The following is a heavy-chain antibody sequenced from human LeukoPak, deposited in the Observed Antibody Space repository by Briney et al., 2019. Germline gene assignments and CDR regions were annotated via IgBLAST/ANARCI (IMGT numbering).Heavy chain of an antibody. D-gene: IGHD2-21*01. CDR3: ARSTDYYFDY. J-gene: IGHJ4*02. CDR2: ISAYNGNT. V-gene: IGHV1-18*01. CDR1: GYTFINYG. Sequence: ASVKVSCKASGYTFINYGISWVRQAPGQGLEWMGWISAYNGNTNYAQKLQGRVTMTTDTSTSTSYMELRSLRSDDTAVYYCARSTDYYFDYWGQGTLVTVSS.